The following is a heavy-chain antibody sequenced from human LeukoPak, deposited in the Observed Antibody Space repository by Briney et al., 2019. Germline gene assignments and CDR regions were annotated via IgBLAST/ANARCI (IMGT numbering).Heavy chain of an antibody. Sequence: GSGIYSADSMKSRFTTSTDNSNNPLYLQINRLRAEDTAVYYCAKWGDYDVLTAYYVSDYWGQGTLVTVSS. J-gene: IGHJ4*02. V-gene: IGHV3-23*01. CDR3: AKWGDYDVLTAYYVSDY. CDR2: GSGI. D-gene: IGHD3-9*01.